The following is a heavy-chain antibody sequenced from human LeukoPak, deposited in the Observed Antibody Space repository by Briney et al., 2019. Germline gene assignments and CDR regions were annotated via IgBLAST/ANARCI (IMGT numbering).Heavy chain of an antibody. Sequence: QPGGSLRLSCAASGFTFSSYAMSWVRQAPGKGLEWVSAISGSGGSTYYADSVKVRFTISRDNSKNTLYLQMNNLRAEDTAVYSCAKVNYDSSGYYPYFDYWGQGTLVTVSS. J-gene: IGHJ4*02. CDR2: ISGSGGST. CDR3: AKVNYDSSGYYPYFDY. CDR1: GFTFSSYA. D-gene: IGHD3-22*01. V-gene: IGHV3-23*01.